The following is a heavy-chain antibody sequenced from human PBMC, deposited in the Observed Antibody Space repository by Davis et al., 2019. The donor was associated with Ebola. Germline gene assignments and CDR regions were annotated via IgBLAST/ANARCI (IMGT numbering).Heavy chain of an antibody. CDR1: GYSFTSYW. V-gene: IGHV5-10-1*01. Sequence: GESLKISCKGSGYSFTSYWISWVRQMHGTGLEWMGRIDPSDSYTNYSPSFQGHVTISADKSISTAYLQWSSLKASDTAMYYCARRGVHLLSASDAFDIWGQGTMVTVSS. CDR3: ARRGVHLLSASDAFDI. D-gene: IGHD3-10*01. CDR2: IDPSDSYT. J-gene: IGHJ3*02.